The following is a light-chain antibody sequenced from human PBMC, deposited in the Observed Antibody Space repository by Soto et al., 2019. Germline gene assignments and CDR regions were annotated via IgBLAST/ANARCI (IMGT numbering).Light chain of an antibody. J-gene: IGLJ1*01. Sequence: QSVLAQPASVSGSPGQSITISCTGTSSDSGNYNLVSWYQQHPGKVPKLILFEVNKRPSGVSGRFSGSKSGNTASLTISGLQAEDEADYYCCSFTSSNTHVFGTGTKVTVL. CDR2: EVN. CDR3: CSFTSSNTHV. CDR1: SSDSGNYNL. V-gene: IGLV2-23*02.